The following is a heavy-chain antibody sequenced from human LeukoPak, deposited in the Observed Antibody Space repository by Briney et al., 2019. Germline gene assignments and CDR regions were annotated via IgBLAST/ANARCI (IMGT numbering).Heavy chain of an antibody. CDR2: IYYSGST. Sequence: SETLSLTCTVFGGSISSSSYYWGWIRQPPGKGLEWIGSIYYSGSTYYNPSLKSRVTISVDTSKNQFSLKLSSVTAADTAVYYCARQGIAVAGFDYWGQGTLVTVSS. CDR3: ARQGIAVAGFDY. V-gene: IGHV4-39*01. CDR1: GGSISSSSYY. D-gene: IGHD6-19*01. J-gene: IGHJ4*02.